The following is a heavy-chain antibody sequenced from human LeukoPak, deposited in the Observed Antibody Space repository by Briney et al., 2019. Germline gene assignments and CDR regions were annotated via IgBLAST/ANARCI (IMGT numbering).Heavy chain of an antibody. V-gene: IGHV3-23*01. CDR3: AKVYCSSSGCYRTDY. Sequence: GGSLRLSCAASGFTFSTYAMNWVRQAPGKGLEWVSAISAGGGSTYYADSVKGRFTISRDNSKNTLYLQMNSLRAEDTALYFCAKVYCSSSGCYRTDYWGQGTLVTVSS. CDR2: ISAGGGST. J-gene: IGHJ4*02. D-gene: IGHD2-2*01. CDR1: GFTFSTYA.